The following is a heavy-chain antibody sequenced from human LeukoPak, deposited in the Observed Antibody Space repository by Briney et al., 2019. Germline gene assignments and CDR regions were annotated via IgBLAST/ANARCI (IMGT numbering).Heavy chain of an antibody. J-gene: IGHJ4*02. D-gene: IGHD3-22*01. CDR2: ISAYNGNT. Sequence: ASVKVSCKASGYTFTSYGISWVRQAPGQGLEWMGWISAYNGNTNYTQKLQGRVTMTTDTSTSTAYMELRSLRSDDTAVYYCARDLGDSSGYYCFDYWGQGTLVTVSS. V-gene: IGHV1-18*01. CDR3: ARDLGDSSGYYCFDY. CDR1: GYTFTSYG.